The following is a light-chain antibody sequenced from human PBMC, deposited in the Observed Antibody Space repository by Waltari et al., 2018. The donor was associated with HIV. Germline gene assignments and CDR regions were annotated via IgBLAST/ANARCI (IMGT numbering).Light chain of an antibody. Sequence: DIHLTQSPSFLSASVGDRVTITCRASLGINSYLAWYQQNPGKAPKLLIYAASTLQSGVPSRCSGSGSGTEFTLTISSLQPEDFATYYCQQLNGYPRFAGGTRVEVK. CDR2: AAS. CDR3: QQLNGYPR. J-gene: IGKJ4*01. V-gene: IGKV1-9*01. CDR1: LGINSY.